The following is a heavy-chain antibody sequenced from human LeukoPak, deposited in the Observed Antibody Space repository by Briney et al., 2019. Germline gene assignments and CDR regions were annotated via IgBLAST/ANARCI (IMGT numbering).Heavy chain of an antibody. CDR2: ITIITGII. CDR1: GFTLSDYN. J-gene: IGHJ4*02. V-gene: IGHV3-48*01. D-gene: IGHD6-13*01. CDR3: ARETPYSSSWTVFDY. Sequence: GGSLRLSCAASGFTLSDYNMNWVRQAPGKGLESVAYITIITGIIYYADSVKGRFTISRDNAKNSLYLQMNSLRAEDTAVYYCARETPYSSSWTVFDYWGQGTLVTVSS.